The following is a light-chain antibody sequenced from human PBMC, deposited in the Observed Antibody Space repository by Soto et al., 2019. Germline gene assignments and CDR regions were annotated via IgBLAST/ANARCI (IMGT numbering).Light chain of an antibody. CDR1: QSVSSSY. Sequence: EIVLTQSPVTLSFSPGERATLSCRASQSVSSSYLAWYQQKPGQAPRLLIYGASSRATGIPDRFSGSGSGTDFTLTISRLEPEDFAVYYCQQYGSSPRITFGQGTRLEI. CDR2: GAS. J-gene: IGKJ5*01. V-gene: IGKV3-20*01. CDR3: QQYGSSPRIT.